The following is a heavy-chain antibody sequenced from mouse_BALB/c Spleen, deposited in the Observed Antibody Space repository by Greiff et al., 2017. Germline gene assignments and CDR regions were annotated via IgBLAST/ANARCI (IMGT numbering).Heavy chain of an antibody. Sequence: EVMLVESGGGLVQPGGSRKLSCAASGFTFSSFGMHWVRQAPEKGLEWVAYISSGSSTIYYADTVKGRFTISRDNPKNTLFLQMTSLRSEDTAMYYCARDYRYETGYYYAMDYWGQGTSVTVSA. CDR1: GFTFSSFG. CDR2: ISSGSSTI. V-gene: IGHV5-17*02. CDR3: ARDYRYETGYYYAMDY. J-gene: IGHJ4*01. D-gene: IGHD2-14*01.